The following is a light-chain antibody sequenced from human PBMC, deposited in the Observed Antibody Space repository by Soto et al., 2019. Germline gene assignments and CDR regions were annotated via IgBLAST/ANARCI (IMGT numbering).Light chain of an antibody. CDR2: DAS. V-gene: IGKV3-15*01. J-gene: IGKJ1*01. CDR3: QQYDNWPRT. Sequence: IVMTQSPGTLAVSPGERATLSCRASQGIITNLAWYHQKPGQPPRLLIYDASTRATRIPSRFSGSGSGTEFTLTISSLQSEDFAVYYCQQYDNWPRTFGQGTKVDIK. CDR1: QGIITN.